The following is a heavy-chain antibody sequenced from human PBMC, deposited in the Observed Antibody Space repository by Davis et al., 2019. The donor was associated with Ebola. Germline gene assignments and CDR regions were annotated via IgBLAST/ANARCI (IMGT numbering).Heavy chain of an antibody. CDR2: IYTSGST. Sequence: PSETLSLTCTVSGGSISSYYWSWIRQPAGKGLEWIGRIYTSGSTNYNPSLKSRVTMSVDTSKNQFSLKLSSVTAADTAVYYCAGAFSPAYYDSSGYYPNWFDPWGQGTLVTVSS. CDR1: GGSISSYY. V-gene: IGHV4-4*07. D-gene: IGHD3-22*01. CDR3: AGAFSPAYYDSSGYYPNWFDP. J-gene: IGHJ5*02.